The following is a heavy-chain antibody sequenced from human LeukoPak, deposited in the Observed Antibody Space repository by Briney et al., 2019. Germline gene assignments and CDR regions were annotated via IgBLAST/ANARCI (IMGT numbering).Heavy chain of an antibody. J-gene: IGHJ4*02. Sequence: SGPTLVNPTETLTLTCTFSGLSLSTSGVGVGWIRQPPGKALKWLGLISWHGGQRYTPSLRTRLTIARDTSNNQVVLTLTNVDPLDTATYYCVHQHNLPAGDAWGQGILVTVSS. CDR1: GLSLSTSGVG. D-gene: IGHD2-21*01. V-gene: IGHV2-5*01. CDR2: ISWHGGQ. CDR3: VHQHNLPAGDA.